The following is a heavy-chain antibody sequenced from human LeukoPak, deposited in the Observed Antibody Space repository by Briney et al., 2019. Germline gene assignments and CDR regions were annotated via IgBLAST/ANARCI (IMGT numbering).Heavy chain of an antibody. J-gene: IGHJ4*02. CDR3: AVDSSGYYYEGPGDDY. D-gene: IGHD3-22*01. Sequence: ASVKVSCKASGYTFTSYAMNWVRQAPGQGLEWMGWINTNTGNPTYAQGFTGRFVFSLDTSVSTAYLQISSLKAEDTAVYYCAVDSSGYYYEGPGDDYWGQGTLVTVSS. V-gene: IGHV7-4-1*02. CDR2: INTNTGNP. CDR1: GYTFTSYA.